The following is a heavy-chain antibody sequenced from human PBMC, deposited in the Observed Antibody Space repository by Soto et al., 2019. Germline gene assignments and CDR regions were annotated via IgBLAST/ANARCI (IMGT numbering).Heavy chain of an antibody. J-gene: IGHJ6*02. CDR1: GYAFHNYS. CDR2: MSMDGSNK. CDR3: ARDRVPYVYFYYGMDV. Sequence: QVRLVESGGGVVQPGRSLRLSCEASGYAFHNYSMHWVRQAPGKGLEWVAIMSMDGSNKYYADSVKGRFTISRDNSKSMLFLQVSSLRPEDTAVYFCARDRVPYVYFYYGMDVWGQGTTVTVS. D-gene: IGHD3-10*02. V-gene: IGHV3-30-3*01.